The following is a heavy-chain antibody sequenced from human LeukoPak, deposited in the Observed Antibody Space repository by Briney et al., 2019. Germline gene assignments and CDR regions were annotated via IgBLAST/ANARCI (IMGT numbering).Heavy chain of an antibody. J-gene: IGHJ4*02. CDR1: GGSPSSYY. Sequence: PETLSLTRALSGGSPSSYYRSWIPQPAGKGLECIGRIYTSGSTNYNPSLKSRVTMSVDTSKTQFSLKLSSVTAADTAVYYWARELDYYDSSGCSQPYFDYWGQGTLVTVSS. D-gene: IGHD3-22*01. CDR3: ARELDYYDSSGCSQPYFDY. CDR2: IYTSGST. V-gene: IGHV4-4*07.